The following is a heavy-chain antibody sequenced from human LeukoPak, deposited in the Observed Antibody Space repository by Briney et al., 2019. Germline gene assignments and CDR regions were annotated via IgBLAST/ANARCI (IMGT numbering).Heavy chain of an antibody. CDR3: ARNITMVDSYSFAY. CDR1: GGSISSDTYY. CDR2: IYYSGST. D-gene: IGHD3-10*01. Sequence: SETLSLTCTVSGGSISSDTYYWAWIRQPPGKGLEWIGSIYYSGSTYYNPSLKSRVTISVDTSRNQFSLRLSSVTAADTAVYYCARNITMVDSYSFAYWGEGTLVTVSS. V-gene: IGHV4-39*01. J-gene: IGHJ4*02.